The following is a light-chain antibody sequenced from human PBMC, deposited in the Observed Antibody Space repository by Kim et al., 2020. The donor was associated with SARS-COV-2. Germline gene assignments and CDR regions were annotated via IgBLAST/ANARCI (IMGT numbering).Light chain of an antibody. CDR2: GAS. J-gene: IGKJ2*03. Sequence: LSQGERTTLSCRDSLSISSSNLGWYQQNPGQAPRLLIDGASSRATSIPDRFSGSGSGTDFTLTISRLEPEDFAVYYCQHYGSAPYSFGQETKLEI. CDR1: LSISSSN. CDR3: QHYGSAPYS. V-gene: IGKV3-20*01.